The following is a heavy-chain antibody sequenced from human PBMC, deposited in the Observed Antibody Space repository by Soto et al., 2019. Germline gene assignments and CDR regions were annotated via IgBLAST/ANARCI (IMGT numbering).Heavy chain of an antibody. D-gene: IGHD3-10*01. CDR1: GFTFSSYL. CDR2: IKQDGSEK. Sequence: PGGSLGLSCAASGFTFSSYLMSWVRQAPGKGLEWVANIKQDGSEKYYVDSVKGRFTISRDNAKNSLYLQMSSLRAEDTAVYYCARGFYLYWGQGTVVTVSS. V-gene: IGHV3-7*01. J-gene: IGHJ4*02. CDR3: ARGFYLY.